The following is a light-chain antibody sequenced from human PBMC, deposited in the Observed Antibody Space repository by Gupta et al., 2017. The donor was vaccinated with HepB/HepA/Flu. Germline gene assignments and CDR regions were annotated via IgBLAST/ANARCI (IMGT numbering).Light chain of an antibody. V-gene: IGKV2-28*01. CDR3: SQTLQAPLT. J-gene: IGKJ4*01. CDR2: LAS. Sequence: IVMTQSPLSLPVTPGEPASISCRSSQSLMHRNGNNHLDCYLSKPVRSPQLLIYLASNRASGVPDRFSGSGSGTYFTLKISRVEAEDAGLYYCSQTLQAPLTFGGGTKVEIK. CDR1: QSLMHRNGNNH.